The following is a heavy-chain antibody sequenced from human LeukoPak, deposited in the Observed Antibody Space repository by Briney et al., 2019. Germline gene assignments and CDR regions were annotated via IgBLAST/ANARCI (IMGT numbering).Heavy chain of an antibody. CDR2: ISGSGGTT. D-gene: IGHD2-2*01. Sequence: GGSLRLSCAASGFTFSSYAMGWVRQAPGKGLEWVSAISGSGGTTYYADSVKGRFTISRDNSKNTLYLQMNSLRAEDTAVYYCAKEEDIVVVPAAIDIGGFDYWGQGTLVTVSS. J-gene: IGHJ4*02. CDR1: GFTFSSYA. CDR3: AKEEDIVVVPAAIDIGGFDY. V-gene: IGHV3-23*01.